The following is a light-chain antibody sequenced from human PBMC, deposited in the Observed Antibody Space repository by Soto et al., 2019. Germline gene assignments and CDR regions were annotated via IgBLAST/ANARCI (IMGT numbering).Light chain of an antibody. Sequence: EIVLTQSPGTLSLSPGERATLSCRASQSVSSTYLAWYQQKPGQAPRLLIYGASSRATGIPDRFSGSGSGTDITFTITTLEPDDFAMYYCQQYDTSPRYTFGQGTKLEIK. J-gene: IGKJ2*01. V-gene: IGKV3-20*01. CDR1: QSVSSTY. CDR3: QQYDTSPRYT. CDR2: GAS.